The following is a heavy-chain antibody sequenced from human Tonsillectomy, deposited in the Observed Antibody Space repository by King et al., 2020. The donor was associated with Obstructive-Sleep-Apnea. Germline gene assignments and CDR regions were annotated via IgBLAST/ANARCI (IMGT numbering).Heavy chain of an antibody. J-gene: IGHJ4*02. V-gene: IGHV6-1*01. CDR2: TYYRSKWYN. CDR3: ARSEISITMVRGVTFKFDY. D-gene: IGHD3-10*01. Sequence: VQLQQSGPGLVKPSQTLSLTCAISGDGVSSNSAAWNWIRQSPSRGLEWLGRTYYRSKWYNDYAVSVKSRITINPDTSKNQFSLQLNSVTPEDTAVYYCARSEISITMVRGVTFKFDYWGQGTLVTVSS. CDR1: GDGVSSNSAA.